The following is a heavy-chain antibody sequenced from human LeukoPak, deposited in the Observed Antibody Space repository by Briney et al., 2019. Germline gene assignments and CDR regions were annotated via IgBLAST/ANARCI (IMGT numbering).Heavy chain of an antibody. D-gene: IGHD6-13*01. Sequence: SETLSLTCAVYGGSFSGYYWSWIRQPPGKGLEWIGEINHSGSTNYNPSLKSRVTISVDTSKNQFSLKLSSVTAAYTAAYYCARSGYSSSWYYRNFDYWGQGTLVTVSS. V-gene: IGHV4-34*01. CDR3: ARSGYSSSWYYRNFDY. CDR2: INHSGST. CDR1: GGSFSGYY. J-gene: IGHJ4*02.